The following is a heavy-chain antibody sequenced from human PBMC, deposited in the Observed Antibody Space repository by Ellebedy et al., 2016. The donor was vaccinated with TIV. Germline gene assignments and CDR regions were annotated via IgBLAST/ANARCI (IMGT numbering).Heavy chain of an antibody. V-gene: IGHV3-7*04. CDR3: ARDTVEVPSGDAFDI. CDR1: GFTFSRFW. Sequence: PGGSLRLSCGAFGFTFSRFWMAWLRQAPGKGLEYVAHIKYDEIEKYHLDSVKGRFTISRDNARNSIYLQMNSLRVDYTAIYYCARDTVEVPSGDAFDIWGQGTMVTVSS. CDR2: IKYDEIEK. D-gene: IGHD2-2*01. J-gene: IGHJ3*02.